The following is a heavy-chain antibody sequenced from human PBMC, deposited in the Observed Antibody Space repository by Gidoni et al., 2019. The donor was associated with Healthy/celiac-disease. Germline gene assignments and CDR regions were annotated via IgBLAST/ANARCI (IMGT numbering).Heavy chain of an antibody. Sequence: QVQLVASGGGVVQPGRSLRLSCSASGFTFSSYAMHWVRQAPGKGLEWVAVISYDGSNKYYADSVKGRFTISRDNSKNTLYLQMNSLRAEDTAVYYCAVPADYSNYPYDYYYYGMDVWGQGTTVTVSS. CDR3: AVPADYSNYPYDYYYYGMDV. D-gene: IGHD4-4*01. CDR1: GFTFSSYA. CDR2: ISYDGSNK. V-gene: IGHV3-30*04. J-gene: IGHJ6*02.